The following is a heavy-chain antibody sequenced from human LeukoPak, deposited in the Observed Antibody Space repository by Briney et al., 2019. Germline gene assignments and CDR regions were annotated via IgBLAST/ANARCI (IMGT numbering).Heavy chain of an antibody. CDR2: INPNSGGT. CDR1: GYTFTAYY. Sequence: ASVKVSCKASGYTFTAYYIHWVRQAPGQGLEWMGWINPNSGGTTYAQKIQGRVTMTRDTSINTAYMELSRLRSDDTAVYYCARGERDGDLDSWGQGTLVTVSS. J-gene: IGHJ4*02. D-gene: IGHD4-17*01. V-gene: IGHV1-2*02. CDR3: ARGERDGDLDS.